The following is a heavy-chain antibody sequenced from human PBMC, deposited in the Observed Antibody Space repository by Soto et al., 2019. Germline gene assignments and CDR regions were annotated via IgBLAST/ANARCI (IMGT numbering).Heavy chain of an antibody. CDR3: ARPRENTYSYIDY. Sequence: PSETLSLTCTVSGGSIINGNYQWGWVRQPPGKGLEWIGSLHYSGSSGYNPSLKSRVTISVDTSKNQFSLKLTSVTAADTAIYYCARPRENTYSYIDYWGQGALVTVSS. V-gene: IGHV4-39*01. J-gene: IGHJ4*02. CDR1: GGSIINGNYQ. CDR2: LHYSGSS. D-gene: IGHD1-26*01.